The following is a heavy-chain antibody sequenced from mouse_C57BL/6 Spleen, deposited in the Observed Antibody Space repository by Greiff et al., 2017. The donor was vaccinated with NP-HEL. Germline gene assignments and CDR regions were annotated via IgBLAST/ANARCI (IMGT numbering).Heavy chain of an antibody. CDR2: IRLKSDNYAT. D-gene: IGHD1-1*01. J-gene: IGHJ4*01. V-gene: IGHV6-3*01. Sequence: EVQGVESGGGLVQPGGSMKLSCVASGFTFSNYWMNWVRQSPEKGLEWVAQIRLKSDNYATHYAESVKGRFTISRDDSKSSVYLQMNNLRAEDTGIYYCTVTTVVAREDYYAMDYWGQGTSVTVSS. CDR3: TVTTVVAREDYYAMDY. CDR1: GFTFSNYW.